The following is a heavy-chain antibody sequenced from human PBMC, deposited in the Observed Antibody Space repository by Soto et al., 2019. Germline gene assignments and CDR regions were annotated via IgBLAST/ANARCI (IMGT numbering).Heavy chain of an antibody. CDR2: INHSGST. CDR1: GGSFSGYY. Sequence: QVQLQQWGAGLLKPSETLSLTCAVYGGSFSGYYWSWIRQPPGKGLEWSGEINHSGSTNYNPSLKSRVTISVDTSKNQFSLKLSSVTAADTAVYYCARGGKDIVVVPAATPYYYYYYYMVVWGKGTTVTVSS. D-gene: IGHD2-2*01. J-gene: IGHJ6*03. V-gene: IGHV4-34*01. CDR3: ARGGKDIVVVPAATPYYYYYYYMVV.